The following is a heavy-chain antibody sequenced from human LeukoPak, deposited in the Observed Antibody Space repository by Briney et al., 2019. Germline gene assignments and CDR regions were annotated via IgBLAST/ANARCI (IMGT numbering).Heavy chain of an antibody. J-gene: IGHJ6*02. CDR2: ITIDGSST. Sequence: SGGSLRLSCAASGLTFSSYWMHWVRQAPGKGLVWVSRITIDGSSTTYADSVKGRFTISRDSAKNTLYLQMNSLRAEDTAVYYCTRDRFYAMDAWGQGTTVTVSS. CDR1: GLTFSSYW. CDR3: TRDRFYAMDA. V-gene: IGHV3-74*03.